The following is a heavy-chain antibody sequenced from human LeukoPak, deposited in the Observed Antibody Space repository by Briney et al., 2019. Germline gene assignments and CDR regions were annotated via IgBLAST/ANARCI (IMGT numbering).Heavy chain of an antibody. CDR2: INPNSGGT. V-gene: IGHV1-2*02. Sequence: ASVKVSCKASGYTFTGYYMHWVRQAPGQGLEWTGWINPNSGGTNYAQKFQGRVTMTRDTSISTAYMELSRLRSDDTAVYYCARVYSSGWYPEGHDAFDIWGQGTMVTVSS. D-gene: IGHD6-19*01. CDR1: GYTFTGYY. CDR3: ARVYSSGWYPEGHDAFDI. J-gene: IGHJ3*02.